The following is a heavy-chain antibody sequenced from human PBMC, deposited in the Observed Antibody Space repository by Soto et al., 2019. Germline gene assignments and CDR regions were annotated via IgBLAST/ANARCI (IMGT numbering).Heavy chain of an antibody. D-gene: IGHD6-19*01. Sequence: GGSLRLSCAASGFTFSSYGMHWVRQAPGKGLEWVAVIWYDGSNKYYADSVKGRFTISRDNSKNTLYLQMNSLRAEDTAVYYCARSPKQWLLGIDYWGQGTLVTVSS. CDR3: ARSPKQWLLGIDY. CDR2: IWYDGSNK. CDR1: GFTFSSYG. V-gene: IGHV3-33*01. J-gene: IGHJ4*02.